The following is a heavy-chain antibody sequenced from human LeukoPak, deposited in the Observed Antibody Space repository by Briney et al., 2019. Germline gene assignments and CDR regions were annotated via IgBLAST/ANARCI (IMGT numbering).Heavy chain of an antibody. Sequence: GGSLRLSCAASGFTFSSYGQHWVRQAPGKGLEWLAVISYEGSNTYYADSVKGRFTISRDNSKDTLYLQMNSLRAEDAAVYYCAKAHCSGGSCYYILDYFDYWGQGTLVTVSS. CDR3: AKAHCSGGSCYYILDYFDY. D-gene: IGHD2-15*01. J-gene: IGHJ4*02. CDR2: ISYEGSNT. CDR1: GFTFSSYG. V-gene: IGHV3-30*18.